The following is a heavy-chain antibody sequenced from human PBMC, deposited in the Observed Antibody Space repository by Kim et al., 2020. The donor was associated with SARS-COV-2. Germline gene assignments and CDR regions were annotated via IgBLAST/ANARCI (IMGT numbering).Heavy chain of an antibody. V-gene: IGHV4-39*01. D-gene: IGHD3-9*01. CDR2: IYYSGST. CDR1: GGSISSSSYY. CDR3: ARAVILSGRYFDWFRTHWFDP. Sequence: SETLSLTCTVSGGSISSSSYYWGWIRQPPGKGLEWIGSIYYSGSTYYNPSLKSRVTISQDTSKNQFSLKLSSVTAADTAVYYCARAVILSGRYFDWFRTHWFDPWGQGTLVTVSS. J-gene: IGHJ5*02.